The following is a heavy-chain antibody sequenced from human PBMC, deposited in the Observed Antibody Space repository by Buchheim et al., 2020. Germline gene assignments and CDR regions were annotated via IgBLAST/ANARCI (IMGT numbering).Heavy chain of an antibody. CDR2: ITASGSST. D-gene: IGHD2-2*01. CDR3: AAFSSSVL. J-gene: IGHJ4*02. CDR1: GFTFSTYG. Sequence: EVLLLESGGDLVQPGGSLRLSCAVSGFTFSTYGMSWVRQAPGKGLEWLSGITASGSSTYYADSVKGRFTISRDNSMNTLYLQMRSLRVENTAVYYWAAFSSSVLWGQGTL. V-gene: IGHV3-23*01.